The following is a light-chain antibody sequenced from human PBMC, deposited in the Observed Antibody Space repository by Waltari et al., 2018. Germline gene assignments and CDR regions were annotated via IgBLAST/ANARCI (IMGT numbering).Light chain of an antibody. Sequence: QLVLTQSPSASASLGASVKLTCTLSSGHSSNIIAWLQQRPERGPRYWMKVNSDGSQSKGDDIPDRFSGSSSGAERYLTISSLQSEDEADYYCETGGHGTWVFGGGTKLTVL. CDR3: ETGGHGTWV. V-gene: IGLV4-69*01. CDR1: SGHSSNI. J-gene: IGLJ3*02. CDR2: VNSDGSQ.